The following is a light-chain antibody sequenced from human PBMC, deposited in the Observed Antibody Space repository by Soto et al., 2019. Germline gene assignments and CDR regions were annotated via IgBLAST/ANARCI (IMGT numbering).Light chain of an antibody. V-gene: IGKV3-20*01. Sequence: EIVLTQSPDTLSLSPGERATFSCRASQSFTKYSVSWYQHKPGQAPRLLIFDASTRASGVPDRFRGSGSGADFSLTISRLEPEDFGVYYCHQSVGLPVTFGPGTRLEIK. CDR1: QSFTKYS. CDR2: DAS. J-gene: IGKJ2*01. CDR3: HQSVGLPVT.